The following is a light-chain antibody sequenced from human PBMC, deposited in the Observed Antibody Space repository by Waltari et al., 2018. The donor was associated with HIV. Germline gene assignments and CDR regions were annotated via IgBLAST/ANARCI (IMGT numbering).Light chain of an antibody. J-gene: IGLJ1*01. CDR1: SSNIGSNA. CDR3: AAWDDSLNGYV. V-gene: IGLV1-44*01. CDR2: TNN. Sequence: QSVLTQSPSASGTPGQRVTISCSGSSSNIGSNAVDWYQHLPGPAPKLLIHTNNQRPSGIPGRFSGSKAGTSASLAISGLQSEDESDYYCAAWDDSLNGYVFGSGTKVTVL.